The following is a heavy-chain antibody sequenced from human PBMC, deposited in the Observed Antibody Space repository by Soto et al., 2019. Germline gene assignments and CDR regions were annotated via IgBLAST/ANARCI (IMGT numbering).Heavy chain of an antibody. V-gene: IGHV3-21*06. CDR1: GFTFTRYS. J-gene: IGHJ4*02. CDR2: ISSTTNYI. CDR3: ARESEDLTSNFDY. Sequence: EVQLVESGGGLVKPVGSLRLYCAASGFTFTRYSMNWVRQAPGKGLEWVSSISSTTNYIYYGDSMKGRFTISRDNAKNSLYLEMNILRAEDTAVYYCARESEDLTSNFDYWGQGNLVTVSS.